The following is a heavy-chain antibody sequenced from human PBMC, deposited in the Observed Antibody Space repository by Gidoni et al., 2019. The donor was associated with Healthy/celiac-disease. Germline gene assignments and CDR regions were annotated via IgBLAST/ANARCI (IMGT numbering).Heavy chain of an antibody. CDR1: GFTFSSYS. CDR3: ARDRHSRGSYLFDY. J-gene: IGHJ4*02. D-gene: IGHD1-26*01. CDR2: ISSSSSYI. Sequence: GGGLVKPGGSLRLSCAASGFTFSSYSMNWVRQAPGKGLEWVSSISSSSSYIYYADSVKGRFTISRDNAKNSLYLQMNSLRAEDTAVYYCARDRHSRGSYLFDYWGQGTLVTVSS. V-gene: IGHV3-21*01.